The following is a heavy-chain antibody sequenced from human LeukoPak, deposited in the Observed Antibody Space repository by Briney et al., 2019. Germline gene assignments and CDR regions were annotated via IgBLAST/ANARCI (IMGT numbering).Heavy chain of an antibody. V-gene: IGHV3-23*01. CDR2: ISGSGGST. J-gene: IGHJ3*02. Sequence: PGGSLRLSCAASGFTFSSYAMSWVRQAPGKGLEWVSAISGSGGSTYYADSVKGRFTISRDNSKNTLYLQMNSLRAEDTAVYYCAREGEYYYDSTGAFDIWGQGTMVTVSS. CDR3: AREGEYYYDSTGAFDI. D-gene: IGHD3-22*01. CDR1: GFTFSSYA.